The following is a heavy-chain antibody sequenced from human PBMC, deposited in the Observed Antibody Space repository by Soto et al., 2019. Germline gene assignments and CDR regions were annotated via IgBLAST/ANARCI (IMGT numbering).Heavy chain of an antibody. V-gene: IGHV3-64D*06. CDR3: VKGEYYYDSSGYYPFDY. J-gene: IGHJ4*02. CDR1: GFTFSIYA. D-gene: IGHD3-22*01. Sequence: PGGSLRLSCSASGFTFSIYAMHWVRQAPGKGLEYVSSTSINGGSTHYADSVKGRFTISRDNSKNTQYLQMSSLRADDTALYYCVKGEYYYDSSGYYPFDYWGQGTLVTVSS. CDR2: TSINGGST.